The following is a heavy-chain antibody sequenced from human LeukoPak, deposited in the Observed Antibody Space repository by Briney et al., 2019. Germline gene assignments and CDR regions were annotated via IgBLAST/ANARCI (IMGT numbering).Heavy chain of an antibody. V-gene: IGHV1-69*13. J-gene: IGHJ6*03. CDR3: ARCRDIVVVPAVRGSYYYMDV. D-gene: IGHD2-2*01. CDR1: GGTFSSYA. Sequence: SVKVSCKASGGTFSSYAISWVRQAPGQGLEWMGGIIPIFGTANYAQKFQGRVTITADESTSTAYMELSSLRSEDTAVYYCARCRDIVVVPAVRGSYYYMDVWGKGTTVTVSS. CDR2: IIPIFGTA.